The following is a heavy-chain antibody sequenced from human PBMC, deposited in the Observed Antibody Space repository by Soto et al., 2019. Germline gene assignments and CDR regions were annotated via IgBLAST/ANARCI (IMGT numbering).Heavy chain of an antibody. D-gene: IGHD6-19*01. V-gene: IGHV1-69*01. Sequence: QVQLEQSGGEVKKPGSSVKVSCKASGVTFSKFIMTWVRQAPALGLEWVGGIIPIFGTANYAQKFQGRVTITADESTSTPYMEVNNLTSEDTAVYYCAKVRYSSPMGYYYGMDVWGQGTTVTVSS. CDR1: GVTFSKFI. CDR2: IIPIFGTA. CDR3: AKVRYSSPMGYYYGMDV. J-gene: IGHJ6*02.